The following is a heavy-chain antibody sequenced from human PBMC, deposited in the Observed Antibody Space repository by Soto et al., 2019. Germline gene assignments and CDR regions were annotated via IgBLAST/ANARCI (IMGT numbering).Heavy chain of an antibody. CDR1: GGSFSAYY. V-gene: IGHV4-34*01. J-gene: IGHJ4*02. D-gene: IGHD3-22*01. Sequence: SETLSLTGAVYGGSFSAYYWSWIRQPPGKGLEWIGEINRSGGTSYNPSYKSRVIIPLATSKSQFSLKLPFVTAADRAVYYCAGGSVDTVATSGFYAYWGKGTPVSVSS. CDR2: INRSGGT. CDR3: AGGSVDTVATSGFYAY.